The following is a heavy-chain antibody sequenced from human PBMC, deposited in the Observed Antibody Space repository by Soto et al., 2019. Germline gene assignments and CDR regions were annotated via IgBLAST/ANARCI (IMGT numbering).Heavy chain of an antibody. V-gene: IGHV3-11*01. J-gene: IGHJ4*02. CDR2: ISSSGSTI. CDR1: GFTFSDYY. Sequence: GGSLRLSCAASGFTFSDYYMSWIRQAPGKGLEWVSYISSSGSTIYYADSVKGRFTISRDNAKNSLYLQMNSLRAEDTAVYYCARDTYCSGGSCYYFDYWGQGTLVTVSS. CDR3: ARDTYCSGGSCYYFDY. D-gene: IGHD2-15*01.